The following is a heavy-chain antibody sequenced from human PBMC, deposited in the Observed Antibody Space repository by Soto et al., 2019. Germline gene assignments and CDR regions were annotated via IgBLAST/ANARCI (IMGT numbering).Heavy chain of an antibody. Sequence: VGSLRLSGAASGFTFSSYGMHWVRQAPGKGLEWVAVIWYDGSNKYYADSVKGRFTISRDNSKNTLYLQMNSLRAEDTAVYYCARDLERYSSGWADAFHVWGQGTIVTVSS. CDR3: ARDLERYSSGWADAFHV. CDR2: IWYDGSNK. CDR1: GFTFSSYG. D-gene: IGHD6-19*01. J-gene: IGHJ3*01. V-gene: IGHV3-33*01.